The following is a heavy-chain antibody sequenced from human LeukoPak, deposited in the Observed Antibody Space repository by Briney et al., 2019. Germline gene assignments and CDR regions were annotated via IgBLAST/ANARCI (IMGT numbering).Heavy chain of an antibody. V-gene: IGHV4-59*10. CDR2: IYTSGST. D-gene: IGHD2-15*01. CDR1: GGSFSGYY. CDR3: ARRRVCSGGSCGAFDI. Sequence: SETLSLTCAVYGGSFSGYYWSWIRQPAGKGLEWIGRIYTSGSTNYNPSLKSRVTMSVDTSKNQFSLKLSSVTAADTAVYYCARRRVCSGGSCGAFDIWGQGTMVTVSS. J-gene: IGHJ3*02.